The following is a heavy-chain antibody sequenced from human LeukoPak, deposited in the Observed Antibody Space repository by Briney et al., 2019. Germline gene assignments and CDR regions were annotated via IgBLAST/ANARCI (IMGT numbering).Heavy chain of an antibody. CDR3: ARNPTVTAWFDP. Sequence: GGSLRLSCAASGFTFSSYAMSWVRQAPGKGLEWVANIKQDGSEKYYVDSVKGRFTISRDNAKNSLYLQMNSLRAEDTAVYYCARNPTVTAWFDPWGQGTLVTVSS. J-gene: IGHJ5*02. V-gene: IGHV3-7*01. D-gene: IGHD4-11*01. CDR1: GFTFSSYA. CDR2: IKQDGSEK.